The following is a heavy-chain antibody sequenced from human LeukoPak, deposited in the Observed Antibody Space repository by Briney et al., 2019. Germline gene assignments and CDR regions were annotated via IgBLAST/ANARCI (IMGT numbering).Heavy chain of an antibody. CDR1: GFTFDDYA. CDR2: ISWNSGSI. D-gene: IGHD4-23*01. Sequence: GGSLRLSCAASGFTFDDYAMHWVRQAPGKGLEWVSGISWNSGSIGYADSVKGRFTISRDNAKNSLYLQMNSLRAEDTALYYCAKDKKFFGNYYLDYWGQGTLVTVSS. J-gene: IGHJ4*02. V-gene: IGHV3-9*01. CDR3: AKDKKFFGNYYLDY.